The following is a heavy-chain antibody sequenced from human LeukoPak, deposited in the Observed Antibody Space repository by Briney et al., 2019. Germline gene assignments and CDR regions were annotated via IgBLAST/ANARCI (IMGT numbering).Heavy chain of an antibody. CDR2: IYYSGST. V-gene: IGHV4-61*01. D-gene: IGHD6-6*01. CDR3: ASESSGTFDY. J-gene: IGHJ4*02. CDR1: GGSVSSGSYY. Sequence: SETLSLTYTVSGGSVSSGSYYWSWIRQPPGKGLEWIGYIYYSGSTNYNPSPKSRVTISVDTSKNQFSLKLSSVTAADTAVYYCASESSGTFDYWGQGTLVTVSS.